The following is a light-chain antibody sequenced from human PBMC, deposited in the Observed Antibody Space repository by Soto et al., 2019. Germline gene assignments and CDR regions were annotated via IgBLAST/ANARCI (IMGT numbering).Light chain of an antibody. V-gene: IGKV3-20*01. Sequence: EVVVTQSPVTLSLSPGERATLSCRASQSVSNHYLAWYQQKPGQAPRLLIYGASNRATGIPDRFSGSGSGTDFTLTISRLEPEDFAVYFCQRYGSSPLITFGQGTRLEIK. CDR3: QRYGSSPLIT. CDR2: GAS. CDR1: QSVSNHY. J-gene: IGKJ5*01.